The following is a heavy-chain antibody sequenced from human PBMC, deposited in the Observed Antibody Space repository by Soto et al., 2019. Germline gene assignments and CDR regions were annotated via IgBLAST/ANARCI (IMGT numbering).Heavy chain of an antibody. CDR1: GFTFSSYG. CDR2: ISYDGSNK. Sequence: GGSLRLSCAASGFTFSSYGMHWVRQAPGKGLEWVAVISYDGSNKYYADSVKGRFTISRDNSKNTLYLQMNSLRAEDTAVYYCAKDYGSGSYYPDYWGQGTLVTVSS. V-gene: IGHV3-30*18. J-gene: IGHJ4*02. D-gene: IGHD3-10*01. CDR3: AKDYGSGSYYPDY.